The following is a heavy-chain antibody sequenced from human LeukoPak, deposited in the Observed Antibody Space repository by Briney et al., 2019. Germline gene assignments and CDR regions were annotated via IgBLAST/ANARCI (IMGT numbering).Heavy chain of an antibody. CDR2: ISSSSSYI. J-gene: IGHJ5*02. CDR3: ARAATVTTYGWFDP. Sequence: GGSLRLSCAASGFTFSDYYMSWIRQAPGKGLEWVSSISSSSSYIYYADSVKGRFTISRDNAKNSLYLQMNSLRAEDTAVYYCARAATVTTYGWFDPWGQGTLVTVSS. V-gene: IGHV3-11*06. CDR1: GFTFSDYY. D-gene: IGHD4-17*01.